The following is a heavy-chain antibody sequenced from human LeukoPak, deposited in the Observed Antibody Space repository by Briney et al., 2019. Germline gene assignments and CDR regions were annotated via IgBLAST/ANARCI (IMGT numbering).Heavy chain of an antibody. J-gene: IGHJ5*02. D-gene: IGHD2-15*01. Sequence: ASVRVCCKASGYTFTGYYMHWVRQAPGQGLEWMGWINPNSGGTNYAQKFQGRVTMTRDTSISTAYMELSRLRSDDTAVYYCARLRIVGWFDPWGQGTLVTVSS. CDR3: ARLRIVGWFDP. CDR2: INPNSGGT. CDR1: GYTFTGYY. V-gene: IGHV1-2*02.